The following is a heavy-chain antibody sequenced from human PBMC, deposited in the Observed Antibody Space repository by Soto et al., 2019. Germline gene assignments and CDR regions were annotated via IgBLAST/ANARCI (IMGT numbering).Heavy chain of an antibody. CDR2: IYYSRST. Sequence: PSETLSLTCTVSGGSISSGDYYWSWIRQPPGKGLEWIGYIYYSRSTYYNPSLKSRVTISVDTSKNQFSLKLSSVTAADTAVYYCARVIEAVGADPWGQGTLVTVSS. CDR1: GGSISSGDYY. CDR3: ARVIEAVGADP. V-gene: IGHV4-30-4*01. J-gene: IGHJ5*02. D-gene: IGHD2-15*01.